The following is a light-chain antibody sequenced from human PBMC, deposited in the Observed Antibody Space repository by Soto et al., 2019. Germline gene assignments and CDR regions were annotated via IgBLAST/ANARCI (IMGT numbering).Light chain of an antibody. Sequence: DVVMTQTPLSLSVAPGQPASISCKSSQSLLHITGETFLFWYLQKPGQSPQLLIYEVSTRVSGVPDRFSGSGSGTDFTLEISRVETDDVGIYSCMQSTQLPPTFGQGTRLDIX. J-gene: IGKJ5*01. CDR3: MQSTQLPPT. V-gene: IGKV2D-29*02. CDR1: QSLLHITGETF. CDR2: EVS.